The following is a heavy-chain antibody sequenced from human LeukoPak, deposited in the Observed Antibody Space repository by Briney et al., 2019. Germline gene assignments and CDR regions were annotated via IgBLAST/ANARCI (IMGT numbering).Heavy chain of an antibody. Sequence: SETLSLTCTVSGGSMSSHYWSWIRQPPGKGLEWVGHIYYSGTTNYNPSLKTRATISVDASKNQFSLRLSSVTAADTAVYYCARGGGRFDYWGQGTLVTVSS. V-gene: IGHV4-59*11. J-gene: IGHJ4*02. D-gene: IGHD3-16*01. CDR1: GGSMSSHY. CDR2: IYYSGTT. CDR3: ARGGGRFDY.